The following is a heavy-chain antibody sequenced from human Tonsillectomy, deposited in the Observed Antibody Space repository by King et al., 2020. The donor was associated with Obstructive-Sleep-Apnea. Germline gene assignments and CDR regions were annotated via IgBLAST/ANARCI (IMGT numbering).Heavy chain of an antibody. CDR3: ARARGLLGYCSGGSWHGAFDI. CDR2: IYSGGST. J-gene: IGHJ3*02. CDR1: GFTVSSNY. V-gene: IGHV3-53*04. D-gene: IGHD2-15*01. Sequence: VQLVESGGGLVQPGGSLRLSCAASGFTVSSNYMSWVRQAPGKGLEWVSVIYSGGSTYYADSVKGRFTISRHNSKNTLYLQMNSLRAEDTAVYYCARARGLLGYCSGGSWHGAFDIWGQGTMVTVSS.